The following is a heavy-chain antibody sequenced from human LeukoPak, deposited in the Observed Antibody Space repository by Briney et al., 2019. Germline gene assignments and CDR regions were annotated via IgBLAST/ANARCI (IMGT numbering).Heavy chain of an antibody. CDR3: ARGGAGSYATDY. Sequence: GRSLRLSCAASGFTFSSYAMHWVRQAPGKGLEYVSAISSNGGSTYYANSVKGRFTISRDNSKNTLYLQMGSLRAEDMAVYYCARGGAGSYATDYWGQGTLATVSS. D-gene: IGHD1-26*01. J-gene: IGHJ4*02. CDR1: GFTFSSYA. CDR2: ISSNGGST. V-gene: IGHV3-64*01.